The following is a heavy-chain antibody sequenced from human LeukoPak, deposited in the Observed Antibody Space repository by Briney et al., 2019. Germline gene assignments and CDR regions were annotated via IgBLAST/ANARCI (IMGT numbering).Heavy chain of an antibody. Sequence: SSYAMSWVRQAPGKGLEWIGSIFYSGDTYYNPSLKNRVTISIDTSKNQFSLKLSSVTAADTALYYCARVIYGSGSYNPYYYFGMDVWGQGTTVTVSS. J-gene: IGHJ6*02. CDR3: ARVIYGSGSYNPYYYFGMDV. D-gene: IGHD3-10*01. V-gene: IGHV4-39*07. CDR2: IFYSGDT. CDR1: SSYA.